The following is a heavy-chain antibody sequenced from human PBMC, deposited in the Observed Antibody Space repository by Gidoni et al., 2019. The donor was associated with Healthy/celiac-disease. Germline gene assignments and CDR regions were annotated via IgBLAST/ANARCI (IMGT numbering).Heavy chain of an antibody. CDR1: GGSISSYY. CDR3: ARQEWLDLGWFDP. Sequence: QVQLQESGPGLVKPSETLSLTCTVSGGSISSYYWSWIRQPPGKGLEWIGYIYYSGSTNYNPSLKSRVTISVDTSKNQFSLKLSSVTAADTAVYYCARQEWLDLGWFDPWGQGTLVTVSS. CDR2: IYYSGST. D-gene: IGHD6-19*01. J-gene: IGHJ5*02. V-gene: IGHV4-59*08.